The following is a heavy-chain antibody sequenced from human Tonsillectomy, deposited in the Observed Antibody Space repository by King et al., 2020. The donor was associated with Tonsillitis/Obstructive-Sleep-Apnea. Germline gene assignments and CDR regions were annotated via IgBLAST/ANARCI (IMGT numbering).Heavy chain of an antibody. CDR3: ARLGYCNSASCLNWFDP. D-gene: IGHD2-2*01. Sequence: QLVQSGAEVKKAGDSLKISCKTSGFRFTNYWIAWVRQVPGKGLEWMGVIYPGDSDTKYSPSFQGQVTISVDKSVHTAYLHWSRLKPSDTAIYYCARLGYCNSASCLNWFDPWGQGTHVTVSS. J-gene: IGHJ5*02. V-gene: IGHV5-51*01. CDR1: GFRFTNYW. CDR2: IYPGDSDT.